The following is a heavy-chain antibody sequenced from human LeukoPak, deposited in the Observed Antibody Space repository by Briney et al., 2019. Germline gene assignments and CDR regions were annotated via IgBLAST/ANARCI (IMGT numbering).Heavy chain of an antibody. CDR1: GFTFSTYW. D-gene: IGHD3-22*01. Sequence: GGSLRLSCAAYGFTFSTYWMSWVRQAPGKGLEWVANIKQDGSEKYYVDSVKGRFTISRDNAKNSLYLQMNSLRAEDTAVYYCARSAINTYHYDSTGYSPHVLTVWGQGTMVTVSS. CDR3: ARSAINTYHYDSTGYSPHVLTV. CDR2: IKQDGSEK. V-gene: IGHV3-7*05. J-gene: IGHJ3*01.